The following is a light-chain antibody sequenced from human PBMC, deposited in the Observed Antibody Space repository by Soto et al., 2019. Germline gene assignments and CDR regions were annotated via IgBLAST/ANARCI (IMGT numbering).Light chain of an antibody. CDR2: SDD. V-gene: IGLV1-47*02. CDR1: SSNIGSNY. J-gene: IGLJ3*02. CDR3: GTWDSSLSAGV. Sequence: QSVLTQAASASGTPGQRVTISCSGSSSNIGSNYVYWYQQLPGTAPKLLIYSDDQRPSGVPDRFAGSKSGTSASLAISGLRSEDEAHYYCGTWDSSLSAGVFGGGTKLTVL.